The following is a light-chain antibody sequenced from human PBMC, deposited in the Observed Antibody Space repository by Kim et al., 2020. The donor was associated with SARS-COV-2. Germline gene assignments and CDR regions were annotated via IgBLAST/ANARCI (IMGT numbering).Light chain of an antibody. CDR3: QQYDNSLLT. J-gene: IGKJ4*01. Sequence: SPGERATLSCRDSQSLSSNFLAWYQQRPGQAPRLLISDASSRAIGIPDRFSGSGSGTDFTLTISRLEPEDFAVYYCQQYDNSLLTFGGGTKVDIK. CDR2: DAS. CDR1: QSLSSNF. V-gene: IGKV3-20*01.